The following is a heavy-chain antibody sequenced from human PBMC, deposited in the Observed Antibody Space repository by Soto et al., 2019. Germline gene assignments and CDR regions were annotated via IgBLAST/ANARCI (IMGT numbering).Heavy chain of an antibody. CDR2: IYYSGST. V-gene: IGHV4-59*12. Sequence: SETLSLTCTVSGGSISSYCWSWIRQPPGKGLEWIGYIYYSGSTNYNPSLKSRVTISVDTSKNQFSLKLSSVTAADTAVYYCARRVYYDVFTNWYFDSWGQGNMVTVSS. D-gene: IGHD3-22*01. CDR1: GGSISSYC. J-gene: IGHJ4*02. CDR3: ARRVYYDVFTNWYFDS.